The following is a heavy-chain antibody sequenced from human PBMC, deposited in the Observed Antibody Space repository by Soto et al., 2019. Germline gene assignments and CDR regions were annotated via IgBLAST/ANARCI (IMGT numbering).Heavy chain of an antibody. V-gene: IGHV3-73*01. CDR2: IRSKANSYAT. J-gene: IGHJ5*02. D-gene: IGHD2-8*01. CDR1: GFTFSGSA. Sequence: GGSLRLSCAASGFTFSGSAMHWVRQASGKGLEWVGRIRSKANSYATAYAASVKGRFTISRDDSKNTAYLQMNSLKTEDTAVYYCTRLETSDPMVYAMEGYNGFDPWGQGTLVTVSS. CDR3: TRLETSDPMVYAMEGYNGFDP.